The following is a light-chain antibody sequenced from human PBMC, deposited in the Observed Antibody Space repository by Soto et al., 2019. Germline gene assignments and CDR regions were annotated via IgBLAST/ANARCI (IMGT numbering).Light chain of an antibody. Sequence: QSVLTQPPSVSGAPGQRVTISCTGSSSNIGAGYDVHWYQQLPGTAPKLIIYGNSNRPSGVPDRFSGSKSGTSASLAITGLQAEYESDYYCQSYDSSLSALFGGGTKLTVL. J-gene: IGLJ3*02. CDR1: SSNIGAGYD. V-gene: IGLV1-40*01. CDR2: GNS. CDR3: QSYDSSLSAL.